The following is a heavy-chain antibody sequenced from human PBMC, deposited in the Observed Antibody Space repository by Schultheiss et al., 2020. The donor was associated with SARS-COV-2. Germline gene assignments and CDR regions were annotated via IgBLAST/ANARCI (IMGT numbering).Heavy chain of an antibody. CDR1: GFTFSSYS. CDR2: ISSSSSYI. CDR3: AKDMAREGFSSTSPGAFDI. Sequence: GGSLRLSCAASGFTFSSYSMNWVRQAPGKGLEWVSSISSSSSYIYYADSVKGRFTLSRDNSKNSLYLQMNSLRTEDTALYYCAKDMAREGFSSTSPGAFDIWGQGTMVTVSS. V-gene: IGHV3-21*04. D-gene: IGHD2-2*01. J-gene: IGHJ3*02.